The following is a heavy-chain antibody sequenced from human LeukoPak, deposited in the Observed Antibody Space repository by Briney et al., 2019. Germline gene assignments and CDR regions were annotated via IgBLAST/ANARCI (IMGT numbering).Heavy chain of an antibody. J-gene: IGHJ4*02. CDR2: ISSGSSTI. CDR1: GFTFSSYS. Sequence: GGSLRLSCAASGFTFSSYSMNWVRQAPGKGLEWVSYISSGSSTIYYADSVKGRFTISRDNAKNSLYLQLNSLRAEDTAVYYCARDLSPGHYWGQGTLVTVSS. V-gene: IGHV3-48*04. CDR3: ARDLSPGHY. D-gene: IGHD2/OR15-2a*01.